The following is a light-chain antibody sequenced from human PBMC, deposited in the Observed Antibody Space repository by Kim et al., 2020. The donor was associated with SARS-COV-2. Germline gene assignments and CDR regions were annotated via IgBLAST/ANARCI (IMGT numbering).Light chain of an antibody. Sequence: ASVGDRVTMTCPASQSISSYLNWYQQKPGKAPKLLIYAASSLQSGVPSRFSGSGSGTDFTLTISSLQPEDFATYYCQQSYSTPRTFGQGTKVDIK. CDR3: QQSYSTPRT. J-gene: IGKJ1*01. V-gene: IGKV1-39*01. CDR1: QSISSY. CDR2: AAS.